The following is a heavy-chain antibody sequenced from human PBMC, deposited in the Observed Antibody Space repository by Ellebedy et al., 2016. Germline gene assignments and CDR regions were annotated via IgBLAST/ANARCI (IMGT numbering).Heavy chain of an antibody. Sequence: GESLKISCAASGFTFSSYGMHWVRQAPGKGLEWVAVIWYDGSNKYYADSVKGRFTISRDNSKNTLYLQMNSLRAEDTAVYYCARDRSAATAYYFDYWGQGTLVTVSS. CDR2: IWYDGSNK. CDR1: GFTFSSYG. D-gene: IGHD2-15*01. J-gene: IGHJ4*02. V-gene: IGHV3-33*01. CDR3: ARDRSAATAYYFDY.